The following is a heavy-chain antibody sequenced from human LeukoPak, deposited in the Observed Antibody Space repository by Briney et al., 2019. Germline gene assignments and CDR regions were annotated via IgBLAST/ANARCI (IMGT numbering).Heavy chain of an antibody. CDR2: IYYSGST. Sequence: SETLSLSCTVSGGSISTYYWSWIRQSPGKGLECIGYIYYSGSTNYNPSLKSRVTISVDTSKNQFSLKLSPVTAADTAEYYCARFPSYDPHRMDVWGQGTTVTVSS. D-gene: IGHD3-22*01. CDR3: ARFPSYDPHRMDV. V-gene: IGHV4-59*01. J-gene: IGHJ6*02. CDR1: GGSISTYY.